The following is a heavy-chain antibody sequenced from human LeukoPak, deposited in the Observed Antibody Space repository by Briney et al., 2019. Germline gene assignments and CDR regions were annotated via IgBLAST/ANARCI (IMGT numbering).Heavy chain of an antibody. Sequence: GGSLRLSCAASGFTFSRYWMSWVRQAPGKGLEWVANIKEDGSEKYYVDSVKGRFTISRDNAKNSLYLQMNSLRAEDTAVYYCAKDPGFRPNPLFDIWGQGTMVTVSS. CDR3: AKDPGFRPNPLFDI. CDR2: IKEDGSEK. CDR1: GFTFSRYW. V-gene: IGHV3-7*03. J-gene: IGHJ3*02. D-gene: IGHD2-15*01.